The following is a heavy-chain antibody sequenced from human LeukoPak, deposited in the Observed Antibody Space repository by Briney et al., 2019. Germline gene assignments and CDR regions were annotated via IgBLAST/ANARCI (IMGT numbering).Heavy chain of an antibody. CDR1: GFTFSSYW. J-gene: IGHJ4*02. V-gene: IGHV3-74*01. CDR2: INTDGGST. Sequence: GRSLRLSCAASGFTFSSYWMHWVRQAPGKGLVWVSRINTDGGSTTYADSVKGRFTISRDNAKNTLYLQMNSLRAEDTAVYYCGRGFSIVPAGIPDYWGLGTLVTVSS. D-gene: IGHD2-2*02. CDR3: GRGFSIVPAGIPDY.